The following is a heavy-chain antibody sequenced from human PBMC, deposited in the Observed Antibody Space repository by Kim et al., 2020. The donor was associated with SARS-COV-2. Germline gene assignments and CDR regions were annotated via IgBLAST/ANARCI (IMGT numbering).Heavy chain of an antibody. V-gene: IGHV3-23*01. CDR3: TKPPPATGFHWYFDL. Sequence: GGSLRLSCAGSGFIFSDYAMNWVRQAPGKGLEWVSAISGSGGNIYYADSVKGRFTISRDNSQNTVYLQMNSLRPEDAAVYYCTKPPPATGFHWYFDLWGR. CDR1: GFIFSDYA. J-gene: IGHJ2*01. CDR2: ISGSGGNI. D-gene: IGHD3-9*01.